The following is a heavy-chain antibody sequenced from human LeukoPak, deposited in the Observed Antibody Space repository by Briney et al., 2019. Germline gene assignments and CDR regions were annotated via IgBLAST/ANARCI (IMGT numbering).Heavy chain of an antibody. CDR2: MNPNSGNT. V-gene: IGHV1-8*01. Sequence: ASVKVSCKASGYTFTTYDINWVRQATGQGLEWMGWMNPNSGNTGYTQKFQGRVTMTRNTSISTAYMELSSLRSEDTAVYYCARGRGSGHKENWFDPWGQGILVTVSS. CDR1: GYTFTTYD. J-gene: IGHJ5*02. CDR3: ARGRGSGHKENWFDP. D-gene: IGHD6-19*01.